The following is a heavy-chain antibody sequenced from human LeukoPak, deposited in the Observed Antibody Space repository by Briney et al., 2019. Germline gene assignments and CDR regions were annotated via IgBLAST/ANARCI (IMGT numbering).Heavy chain of an antibody. CDR1: GLTVSSND. D-gene: IGHD6-19*01. J-gene: IGHJ2*01. CDR2: IYSGGST. Sequence: GGSLRLSCAASGLTVSSNDMSWVRQAPGKGLEWVSVIYSGGSTYYADSVKSRFTISRDNAKNTLYVQMNNLRAEDTAVYYCSRDSGWVWYFDLWGRGTLVTVSS. V-gene: IGHV3-66*01. CDR3: SRDSGWVWYFDL.